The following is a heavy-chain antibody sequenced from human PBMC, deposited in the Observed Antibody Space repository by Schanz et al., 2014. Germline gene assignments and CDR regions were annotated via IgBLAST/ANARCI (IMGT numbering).Heavy chain of an antibody. CDR2: IYNSGSA. Sequence: QLQLQESGPGLVKPSETLSLTCTVSGGSIRRSTYYWGWIRQPPGKGLEWVASIYNSGSAYYGPSLKSRVTISVETSKTHFSLGLNSVTASDTAVYYCVRQLLWFGESGVDTWGQGTLVVVSS. CDR3: VRQLLWFGESGVDT. V-gene: IGHV4-39*01. CDR1: GGSIRRSTYY. D-gene: IGHD3-10*01. J-gene: IGHJ5*02.